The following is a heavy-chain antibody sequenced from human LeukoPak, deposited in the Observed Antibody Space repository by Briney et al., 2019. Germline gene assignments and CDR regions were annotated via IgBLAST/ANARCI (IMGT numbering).Heavy chain of an antibody. V-gene: IGHV3-23*01. D-gene: IGHD3-22*01. CDR3: AKGYYYDSSGYYTGVAFDY. CDR2: ISGSGGST. J-gene: IGHJ4*02. Sequence: PGGSLRLSCAASGFTFSSYAMSWVRQAPGKGLEWVSAISGSGGSTYYADSVKGRFTISRDNSKNTLYLQMNSLRAEDTAVYYCAKGYYYDSSGYYTGVAFDYWGQGTLVTVSS. CDR1: GFTFSSYA.